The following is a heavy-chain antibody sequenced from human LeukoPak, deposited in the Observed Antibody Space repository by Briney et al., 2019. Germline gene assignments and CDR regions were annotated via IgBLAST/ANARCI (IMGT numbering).Heavy chain of an antibody. Sequence: GGSLRLSCAASGFTFSRDWMHWVRQAQGKGPEWVSRISDDGSITTYADSVQGRFTVSRDNAKSTMFLQMNSLRAEDTAVYFCARRFYQTNVYDRHFDHWGQGILVTVSS. V-gene: IGHV3-74*03. CDR1: GFTFSRDW. CDR3: ARRFYQTNVYDRHFDH. J-gene: IGHJ4*02. CDR2: ISDDGSIT. D-gene: IGHD2-8*01.